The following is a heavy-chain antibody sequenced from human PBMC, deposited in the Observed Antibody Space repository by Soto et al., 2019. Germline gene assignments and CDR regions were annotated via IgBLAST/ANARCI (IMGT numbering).Heavy chain of an antibody. D-gene: IGHD5-18*01. Sequence: QVQLQESGPGLVKPSETLSLTCTVSGGAISSYYCSWIRQPPGKGLEWIGYFYYSGSTNSHHSLSSRVRISVVTSKNHFSPKQTSMAPEATAVYYCARGFTAMVRQNWFDPWGQGLLVTVSS. CDR3: ARGFTAMVRQNWFDP. V-gene: IGHV4-59*01. CDR1: GGAISSYY. J-gene: IGHJ5*02. CDR2: FYYSGST.